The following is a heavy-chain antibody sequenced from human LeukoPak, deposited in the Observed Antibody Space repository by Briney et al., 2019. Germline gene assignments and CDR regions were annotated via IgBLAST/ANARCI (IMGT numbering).Heavy chain of an antibody. Sequence: GASVKVSCKASGYTFTSYGISWVRQAPGQGLEWMGWISAYNGNTNYAQKLQGRVTKTTDTSTSAAYIVLRSLRSDDTDVYYCARDCIGCHGFDYWGQGTLVTVSS. V-gene: IGHV1-18*01. J-gene: IGHJ4*02. CDR2: ISAYNGNT. CDR1: GYTFTSYG. CDR3: ARDCIGCHGFDY. D-gene: IGHD2-15*01.